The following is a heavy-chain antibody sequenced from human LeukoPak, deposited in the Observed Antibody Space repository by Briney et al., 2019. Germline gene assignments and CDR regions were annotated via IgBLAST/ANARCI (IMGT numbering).Heavy chain of an antibody. D-gene: IGHD1-26*01. CDR1: GGSFSGYY. CDR2: IYYSGST. V-gene: IGHV4-59*08. CDR3: ARGSGSYSTIDY. Sequence: PSETLSLTCAVYGGSFSGYYWSWIRQPPGKGLEWIGYIYYSGSTNYNPSLKSRVTISVDTSKNQFSLKLSSVTAADTAVYYCARGSGSYSTIDYWGQGTLVTVSS. J-gene: IGHJ4*02.